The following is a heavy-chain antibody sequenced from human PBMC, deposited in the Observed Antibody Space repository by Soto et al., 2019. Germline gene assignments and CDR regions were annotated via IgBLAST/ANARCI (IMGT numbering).Heavy chain of an antibody. CDR1: GFTFGDFW. D-gene: IGHD4-17*01. V-gene: IGHV3-7*01. J-gene: IGHJ5*02. CDR3: TREALRQSGDP. Sequence: GGSLRLSCAASGFTFGDFWMTWVRQTPGKGLECVASISHDGGEKFYVDSVKGRFTISRDNAKNSLSLQMNSLRAEDTAIYYCTREALRQSGDPWGQGTLVTVSS. CDR2: ISHDGGEK.